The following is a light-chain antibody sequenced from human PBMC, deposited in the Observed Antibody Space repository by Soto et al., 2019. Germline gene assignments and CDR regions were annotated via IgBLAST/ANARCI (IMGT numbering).Light chain of an antibody. J-gene: IGLJ1*01. CDR3: SSYTSSSTLVV. CDR1: SSDVGGYNY. Sequence: QSVLTQPASVSGSPGRSSTISCTGTSSDVGGYNYVSWYQQHPGKAPKLMIYDVSNRPSGVSNRFSGSKSGNTASLTISGLQAEDEADYYCSSYTSSSTLVVFGTGTKVTVL. V-gene: IGLV2-14*01. CDR2: DVS.